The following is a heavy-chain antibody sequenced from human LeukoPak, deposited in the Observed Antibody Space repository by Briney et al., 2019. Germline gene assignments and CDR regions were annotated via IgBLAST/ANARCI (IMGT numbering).Heavy chain of an antibody. Sequence: SETLSLTCAVYGGSFSGYYWSWIRQPPGEGLEWIGEINHSGSTNYNPSLKSRVTISVDTSKNQFSLKLSSVTAADTAVYYCARGAVVKPFDYWGQGTLVTVSS. CDR2: INHSGST. D-gene: IGHD4-23*01. CDR1: GGSFSGYY. CDR3: ARGAVVKPFDY. J-gene: IGHJ4*02. V-gene: IGHV4-34*01.